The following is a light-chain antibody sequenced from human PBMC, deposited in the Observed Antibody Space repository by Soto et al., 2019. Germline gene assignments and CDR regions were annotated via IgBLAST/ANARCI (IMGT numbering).Light chain of an antibody. V-gene: IGLV4-69*01. Sequence: QPVLTQSPSASASLGASVKLTCALSSGHSSYALAWHQQQPEKGPRYLMKVNSDGSHSKGDGIPDRFSGSSSGAERYLTIASLQAEDEADYYCQTWATGIQVFGGGTKVTVL. J-gene: IGLJ3*02. CDR1: SGHSSYA. CDR2: VNSDGSH. CDR3: QTWATGIQV.